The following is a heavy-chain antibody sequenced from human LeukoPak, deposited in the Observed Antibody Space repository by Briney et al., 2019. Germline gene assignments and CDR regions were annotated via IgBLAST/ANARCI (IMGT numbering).Heavy chain of an antibody. CDR1: GYRLTDYW. CDR3: VRFGFTSRLDS. V-gene: IGHV5-51*01. J-gene: IGHJ5*01. CDR2: IYPGDSET. D-gene: IGHD2-2*01. Sequence: GEALKISCKSSGYRLTDYWIGWMRQAPGKGLEWVGLIYPGDSETRYSPSFQGQVTFSMDMSINTASLQWGGLKASDTAIYYCVRFGFTSRLDSWGQGTLVTVSS.